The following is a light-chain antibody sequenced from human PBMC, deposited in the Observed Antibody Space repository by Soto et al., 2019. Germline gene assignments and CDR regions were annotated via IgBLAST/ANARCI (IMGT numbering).Light chain of an antibody. V-gene: IGKV3-11*01. J-gene: IGKJ4*02. CDR1: QSISSY. Sequence: DIVLTQSPATLSLSPGDRATISCWASQSISSYLAWYQQKPGQAPKLLIYDASNMATGVPSRFSGSGSGTDFTLTISSLQPEDFAVYYCQQRRTYPFTFGGGTKVEIK. CDR2: DAS. CDR3: QQRRTYPFT.